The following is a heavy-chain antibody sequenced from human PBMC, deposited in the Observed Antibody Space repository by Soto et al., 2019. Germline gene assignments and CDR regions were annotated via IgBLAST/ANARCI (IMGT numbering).Heavy chain of an antibody. CDR3: ARVGDRIAAAGPD. CDR2: IIPIFGTA. CDR1: GVTFSSYA. D-gene: IGHD6-13*01. J-gene: IGHJ4*02. V-gene: IGHV1-69*13. Sequence: SVKVSCKASGVTFSSYAISWVRQAPGQGLGWMGGIIPIFGTANYAQKFQGRVTITADESTSTAYMELSSLRSEDTAVYYCARVGDRIAAAGPDWGQGTLVTVSS.